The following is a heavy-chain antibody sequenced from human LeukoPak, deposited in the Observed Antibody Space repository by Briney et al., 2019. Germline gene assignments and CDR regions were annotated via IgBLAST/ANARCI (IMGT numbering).Heavy chain of an antibody. CDR2: INSDGSST. V-gene: IGHV3-74*01. J-gene: IGHJ4*02. D-gene: IGHD6-13*01. CDR1: GFTFSSYW. CDR3: ARVQRVASSWYSSRPYYFDY. Sequence: GGSLRLSCAASGFTFSSYWMPWVRQAPGKGLVWVSRINSDGSSTSYADSVKGRFTISRDNAKNTLYLQMNSLRAEDTAVYYCARVQRVASSWYSSRPYYFDYWGQGTLVTVSS.